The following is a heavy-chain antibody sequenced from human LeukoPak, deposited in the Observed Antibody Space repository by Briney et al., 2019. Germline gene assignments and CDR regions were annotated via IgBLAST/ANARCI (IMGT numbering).Heavy chain of an antibody. V-gene: IGHV4-59*11. D-gene: IGHD5-24*01. CDR1: GGSISNHY. CDR3: ARGRWLQFSD. J-gene: IGHJ4*02. Sequence: SETLSLTCTVSGGSISNHYWNWIRQPPGKGLEWIGYIYITGSTNYNPSLKSRVTISLDTSKNQFSLKLSSVTAADTAIYYCARGRWLQFSDWGPGTLVTVSS. CDR2: IYITGST.